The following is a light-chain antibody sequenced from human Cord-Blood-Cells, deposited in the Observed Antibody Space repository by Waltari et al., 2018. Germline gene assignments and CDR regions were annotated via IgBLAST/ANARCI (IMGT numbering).Light chain of an antibody. Sequence: QSALTQPASVSGSPGQSITISCTGTSSDVGGYNYVSWYQQHAGKAPKLMIYEVSNRPSGVSNRFSGSKSGDTAVLTISGLQAEDEADYYCSSYTRSSTYVFGTGTKVTVL. CDR1: SSDVGGYNY. J-gene: IGLJ1*01. CDR2: EVS. CDR3: SSYTRSSTYV. V-gene: IGLV2-14*01.